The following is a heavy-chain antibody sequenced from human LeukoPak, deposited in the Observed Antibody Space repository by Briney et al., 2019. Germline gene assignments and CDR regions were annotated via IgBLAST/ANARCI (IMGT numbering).Heavy chain of an antibody. V-gene: IGHV3-7*01. CDR3: ARNAPFDY. Sequence: PGGSLRLSCAASVFTYSTYWMSWVRQAPGKGLEWVANINQDGSEKYYVDSVRGRFTISRDSAKNSLYLQMDSLIGEDTAVYYCARNAPFDYWGQGTLVTVSS. CDR1: VFTYSTYW. J-gene: IGHJ4*02. CDR2: INQDGSEK.